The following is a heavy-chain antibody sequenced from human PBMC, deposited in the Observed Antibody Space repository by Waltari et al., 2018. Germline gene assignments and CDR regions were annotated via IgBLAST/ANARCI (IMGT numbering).Heavy chain of an antibody. CDR1: GYRLTNYG. CDR2: IYPGDSDT. Sequence: EVQPVQSGAEVKKPGESPKTSGKGSGYRLTNYGIGWVLQMPGKGLEWMGIIYPGDSDTRYSPSFQGQVTISADKSISTAYLQWSSLKASDTAMYYCASWGDSSGGAFDIWGQGTMVTVSS. V-gene: IGHV5-51*01. CDR3: ASWGDSSGGAFDI. D-gene: IGHD3-22*01. J-gene: IGHJ3*02.